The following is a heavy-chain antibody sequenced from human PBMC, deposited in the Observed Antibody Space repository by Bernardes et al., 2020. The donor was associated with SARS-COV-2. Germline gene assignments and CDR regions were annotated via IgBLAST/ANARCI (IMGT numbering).Heavy chain of an antibody. J-gene: IGHJ6*04. Sequence: GGSLRLSCAASGFSFSSYSMNLVRQAPGKGLEWVSDISSSSTTIHYADSVKGRFTISRDNAKNSLYLQMDSLRDEDTAVYYCTSYYDLDVWGKGTTVTVSS. CDR3: TSYYDLDV. CDR1: GFSFSSYS. V-gene: IGHV3-48*02. CDR2: ISSSSTTI.